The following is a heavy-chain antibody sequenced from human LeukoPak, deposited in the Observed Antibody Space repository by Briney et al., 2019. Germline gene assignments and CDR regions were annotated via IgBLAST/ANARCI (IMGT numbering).Heavy chain of an antibody. D-gene: IGHD3-16*01. CDR2: ISSSSSYI. CDR3: ARDLKRGTYYMDV. CDR1: SFTFSSYS. V-gene: IGHV3-21*01. Sequence: GGSLRLSCTACSFTFSSYSVICVRGARGKGLEWVSSISSSSSYIYYADSVKGRFTISRDNAKNSLYLQMNSLRAEDTAVYYCARDLKRGTYYMDVWGKGTTVTVSS. J-gene: IGHJ6*03.